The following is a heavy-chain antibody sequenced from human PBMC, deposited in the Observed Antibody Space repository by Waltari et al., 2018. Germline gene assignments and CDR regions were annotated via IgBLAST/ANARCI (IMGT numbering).Heavy chain of an antibody. Sequence: QVQLQQWGAGLLTPSETLSLTCAFYGGSFSVYYWSWLRQPPGKGLEWIGEINHSGSTNYNPSLKSRVTIAVDTSKNQFSLKLSSVTAADTAVYYCAGFGELLSDFDYWGQGTLVTVSS. D-gene: IGHD3-10*01. CDR1: GGSFSVYY. CDR3: AGFGELLSDFDY. J-gene: IGHJ4*02. CDR2: INHSGST. V-gene: IGHV4-34*01.